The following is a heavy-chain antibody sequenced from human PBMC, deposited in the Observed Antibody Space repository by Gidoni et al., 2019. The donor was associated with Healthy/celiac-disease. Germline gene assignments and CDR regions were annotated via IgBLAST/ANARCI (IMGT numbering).Heavy chain of an antibody. Sequence: QLQLQESGQGLVKPSETLSLTCTVAGGSISSSSYYWGWIRQHPGKGLEWIGSIYYSGSTYYNPSLKSRVTISVDTSKNQFSLKLSSVTAADTAVYYCARHHTVAEDDYGGNSPTGGVLFGGYFDYWGQGTLVTVSS. D-gene: IGHD4-17*01. V-gene: IGHV4-39*01. CDR3: ARHHTVAEDDYGGNSPTGGVLFGGYFDY. CDR1: GGSISSSSYY. CDR2: IYYSGST. J-gene: IGHJ4*02.